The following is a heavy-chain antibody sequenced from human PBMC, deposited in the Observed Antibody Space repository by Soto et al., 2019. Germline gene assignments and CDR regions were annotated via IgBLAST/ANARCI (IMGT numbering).Heavy chain of an antibody. J-gene: IGHJ4*02. Sequence: EVQLLESGGGLVQPGGSLRLSCAASGFTFSSYAMSWVRQAPGKGLEWVSAISGSGGSTYYADSVKGRFTHSRDNSKNTLYLQMNSLRAEDTAVYYCARLTYYDILTGHPSLCYLGQGTLVPVSS. CDR3: ARLTYYDILTGHPSLCY. CDR2: ISGSGGST. CDR1: GFTFSSYA. D-gene: IGHD3-9*01. V-gene: IGHV3-23*01.